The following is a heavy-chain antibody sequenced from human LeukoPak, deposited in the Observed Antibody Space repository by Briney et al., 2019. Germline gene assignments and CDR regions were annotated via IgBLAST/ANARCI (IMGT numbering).Heavy chain of an antibody. V-gene: IGHV3-21*01. D-gene: IGHD3-10*01. J-gene: IGHJ3*02. CDR3: ARGGRMVRGVRALDI. CDR2: IRSSSSYI. CDR1: GFTYSSYS. Sequence: GGSLRLSRAAWGFTYSSYSMNWVRQAPGRGREGVSAIRSSSSYIYYADSVKGRYTIDRDNAKNSLYLQMNSLRAEDTAVYYCARGGRMVRGVRALDIWDQDTMVTVPS.